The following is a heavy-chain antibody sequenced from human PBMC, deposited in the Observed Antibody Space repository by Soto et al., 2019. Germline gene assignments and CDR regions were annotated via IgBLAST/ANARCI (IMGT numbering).Heavy chain of an antibody. CDR3: AAGRDRVFDY. CDR2: IGMAGDT. V-gene: IGHV3-13*01. Sequence: EVQLVESGGGLIQPGGSLRLSCAASGITFSSYDMHWVRQARGKGLEWDSGIGMAGDTNYPGSVKGRFTISRENAKNSLYLQMNTLRAEDSAVYYCAAGRDRVFDYWGQGTLVTVSS. CDR1: GITFSSYD. J-gene: IGHJ4*02. D-gene: IGHD2-15*01.